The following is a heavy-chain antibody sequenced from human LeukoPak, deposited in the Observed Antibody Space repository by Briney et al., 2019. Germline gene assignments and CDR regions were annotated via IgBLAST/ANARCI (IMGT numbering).Heavy chain of an antibody. V-gene: IGHV4-59*12. CDR1: GGSISSYY. D-gene: IGHD3-22*01. CDR2: IYYSGST. Sequence: PSETLSLTCTVSGGSISSYYWSWIRQPPGKGLEWIGYIYYSGSTNYNPSLKSRVTISVDTSKNQFSLKLSSVTAADTAVYYCARDERYYDSSGYYPGVAFDIWGQGTMVTVSS. CDR3: ARDERYYDSSGYYPGVAFDI. J-gene: IGHJ3*02.